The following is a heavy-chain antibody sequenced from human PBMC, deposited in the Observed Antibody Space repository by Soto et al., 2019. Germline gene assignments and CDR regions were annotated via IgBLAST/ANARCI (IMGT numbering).Heavy chain of an antibody. D-gene: IGHD2-2*01. J-gene: IGHJ4*02. Sequence: GESLKISCHGSGYTFFSFWIVWVRQVPGKGLEWVGRIDPGDSSATYSPTVQGHVTISADRSTRSAYLQWRSLRASDTAIYFCARRYCSRGDCYSDSWGQGSLVTVSS. CDR3: ARRYCSRGDCYSDS. V-gene: IGHV5-10-1*01. CDR2: IDPGDSSA. CDR1: GYTFFSFW.